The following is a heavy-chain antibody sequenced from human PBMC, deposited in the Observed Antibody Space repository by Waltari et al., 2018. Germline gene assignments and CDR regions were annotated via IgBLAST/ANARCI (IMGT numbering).Heavy chain of an antibody. CDR2: IYPGDSDT. CDR1: RDSFTSHW. J-gene: IGHJ4*02. CDR3: ARTSYDTSGYYYFDY. V-gene: IGHV5-51*01. Sequence: EVQLVQSGAEVKKPGESLKIPCQGSRDSFTSHWIAWLRQVPGKGLEWMGIIYPGDSDTTYRPSFQGQVTISVDKYITTAYLQWSSLRASDTAIYYCARTSYDTSGYYYFDYWGQGTLVTVSS. D-gene: IGHD5-12*01.